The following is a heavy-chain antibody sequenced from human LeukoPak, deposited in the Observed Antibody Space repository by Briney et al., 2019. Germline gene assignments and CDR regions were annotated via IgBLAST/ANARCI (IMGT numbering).Heavy chain of an antibody. Sequence: GGSLRLSCAASGFTFSNAWMSWVRQAPGKGLEWVGRIKSKTDGGTTDYAAPVKGRFTISRDDSKNTLYPQMNSLKTEDTAVYYCTTDRAPTYYYYGSGSYGDYWGQGTLVTVSS. CDR1: GFTFSNAW. V-gene: IGHV3-15*01. CDR2: IKSKTDGGTT. J-gene: IGHJ4*02. D-gene: IGHD3-10*01. CDR3: TTDRAPTYYYYGSGSYGDY.